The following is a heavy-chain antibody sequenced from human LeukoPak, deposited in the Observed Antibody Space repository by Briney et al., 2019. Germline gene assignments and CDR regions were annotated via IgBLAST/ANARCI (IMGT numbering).Heavy chain of an antibody. CDR2: ISSSSSTI. J-gene: IGHJ4*02. CDR3: ARGGDGYNFDY. CDR1: GFTFSSYS. V-gene: IGHV3-48*04. D-gene: IGHD5-24*01. Sequence: GGSLRLSCAASGFTFSSYSMNWVRQAPGKGLEWVSYISSSSSTIYYADSVKGRFTISRDNAKNSLYLQMNSLRAEDTALYYCARGGDGYNFDYWGQGTLVTVSS.